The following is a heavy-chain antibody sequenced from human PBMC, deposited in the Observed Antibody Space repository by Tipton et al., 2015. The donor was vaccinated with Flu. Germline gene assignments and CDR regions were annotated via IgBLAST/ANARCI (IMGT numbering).Heavy chain of an antibody. CDR1: GGSINTYY. D-gene: IGHD3-10*01. V-gene: IGHV4-4*07. Sequence: TLSLTCTVSGGSINTYYWSWIRQPAGKGLEWIGRIYSTGSTNYNPSLKSRVTMSVDTPKNQFSLKLSSVTAADTAVYYCARTDRSGGYFDSWGQGTLVTVSS. CDR2: IYSTGST. J-gene: IGHJ4*02. CDR3: ARTDRSGGYFDS.